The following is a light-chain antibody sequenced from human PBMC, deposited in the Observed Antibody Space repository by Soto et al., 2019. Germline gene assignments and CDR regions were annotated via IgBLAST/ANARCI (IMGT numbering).Light chain of an antibody. Sequence: QSVLTQPASVSGSPGQSITISCTGTSSDVGGYNYVSWYQQHPGKAHKFMIYDVSNRPSGVSNHFSGSKSGNTAYLTISGFQAEDEADYYCSSYTTSNTRQIVFGTGTKVTVL. CDR3: SSYTTSNTRQIV. CDR1: SSDVGGYNY. J-gene: IGLJ1*01. CDR2: DVS. V-gene: IGLV2-14*01.